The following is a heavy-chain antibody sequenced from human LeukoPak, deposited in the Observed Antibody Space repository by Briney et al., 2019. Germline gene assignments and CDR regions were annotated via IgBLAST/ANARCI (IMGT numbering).Heavy chain of an antibody. Sequence: GGSLRLSWAASGFTFSSYWMSWVRQAPGKGLEWVANIKQDGSEKYYVDSVKGRFTISRDNAKNSLYLQMNSLRAEDTAVYYCARDRGYCSSTSCPSLDYWGQGTLVTVSS. CDR2: IKQDGSEK. D-gene: IGHD2-2*01. V-gene: IGHV3-7*03. CDR3: ARDRGYCSSTSCPSLDY. CDR1: GFTFSSYW. J-gene: IGHJ4*02.